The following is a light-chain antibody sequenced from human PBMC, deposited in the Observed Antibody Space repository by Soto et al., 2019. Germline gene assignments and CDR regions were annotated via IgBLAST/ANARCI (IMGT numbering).Light chain of an antibody. Sequence: QSALTQPRSVSGSPGQSVTISCTGTKSDVGTYNYVSWYQQHPGKAPKLIIYDVPKRPSGVPDRFSGSKSGNTASLIISGLQAADEAEYYCCCCSYAGSASFRVLFGGGTQLTVL. V-gene: IGLV2-11*01. CDR2: DVP. CDR3: CSYAGSASFRVL. J-gene: IGLJ7*01. CDR1: KSDVGTYNY.